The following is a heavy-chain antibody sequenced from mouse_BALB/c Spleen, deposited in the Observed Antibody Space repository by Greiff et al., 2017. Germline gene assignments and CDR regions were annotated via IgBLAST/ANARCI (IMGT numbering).Heavy chain of an antibody. D-gene: IGHD2-12*01. V-gene: IGHV1-4*01. J-gene: IGHJ4*01. Sequence: VHLVESGAELARPGASVKMSCKASGYTFTSYTMHWVKQRPGQGLEWIGYINPSSGYTNYNQKFKDKATLTADKSSSTAYMQLSSLTSEDSAVYYCARSDYMAMDYWGQGTSVTVSS. CDR3: ARSDYMAMDY. CDR2: INPSSGYT. CDR1: GYTFTSYT.